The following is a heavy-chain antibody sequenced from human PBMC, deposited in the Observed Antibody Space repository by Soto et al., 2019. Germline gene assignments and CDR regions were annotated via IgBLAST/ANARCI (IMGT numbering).Heavy chain of an antibody. J-gene: IGHJ6*02. CDR2: IVPIFGST. V-gene: IGHV1-69*01. CDR3: ARGYSGSNDHEAFYHYGMDV. CDR1: GGIFSSYA. Sequence: QVQLVQSGAEVKKPGSSGRVSCKSSGGIFSSYAISWGRQAPGQGLEWMGGIVPIFGSTNYAQKFQGRVAITAVQSKSTAYMELSSLRSEDTAVYFCARGYSGSNDHEAFYHYGMDVWGQGTTVTVSS. D-gene: IGHD1-26*01.